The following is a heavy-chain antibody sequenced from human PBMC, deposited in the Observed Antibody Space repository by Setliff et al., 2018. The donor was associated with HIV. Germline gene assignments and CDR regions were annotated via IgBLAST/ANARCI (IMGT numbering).Heavy chain of an antibody. Sequence: ASVKVSCKASGYTFTSYAMHWVRQAPGQRLEWMGWINAGNGNTKYSQKFQGRVSMTTDTSTSTVYMELSSLQSDDTAVYYCARIGGTTGYSSDYWGQGTLVTVSS. J-gene: IGHJ4*02. V-gene: IGHV1-3*01. CDR2: INAGNGNT. CDR3: ARIGGTTGYSSDY. CDR1: GYTFTSYA. D-gene: IGHD1-7*01.